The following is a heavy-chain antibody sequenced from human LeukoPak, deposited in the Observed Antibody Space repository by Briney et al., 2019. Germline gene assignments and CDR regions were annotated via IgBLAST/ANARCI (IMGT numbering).Heavy chain of an antibody. CDR2: ISGSGGST. Sequence: GGSLRLSCAASGFTFDDYGMTWVRQAPGKGLEWVSAISGSGGSTYYADSVKGRFTISRDNSKNTLYLQMNSLRAEDTAVYYCAKVRGSYRSSLYYFDYWGQGTLVTVSS. CDR1: GFTFDDYG. CDR3: AKVRGSYRSSLYYFDY. J-gene: IGHJ4*02. D-gene: IGHD3-16*02. V-gene: IGHV3-23*01.